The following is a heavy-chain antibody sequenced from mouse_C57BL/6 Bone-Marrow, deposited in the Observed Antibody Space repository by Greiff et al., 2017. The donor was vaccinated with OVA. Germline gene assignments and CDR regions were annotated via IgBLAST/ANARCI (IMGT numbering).Heavy chain of an antibody. D-gene: IGHD1-1*01. CDR3: ARYYGSSYVDY. V-gene: IGHV1-54*01. CDR2: INPGSGGT. J-gene: IGHJ2*01. Sequence: VQLQESGAELVRPGTSVKVSCKASGYAFTNYLIEWVKQRPGQGLEWIGVINPGSGGTNYNEKFKGKATLTADKSSSTAYMQLSSLTSEDSAVYFCARYYGSSYVDYWGQGTTLTVSS. CDR1: GYAFTNYL.